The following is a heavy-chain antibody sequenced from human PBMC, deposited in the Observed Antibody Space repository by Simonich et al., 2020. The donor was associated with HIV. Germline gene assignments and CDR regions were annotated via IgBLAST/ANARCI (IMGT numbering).Heavy chain of an antibody. CDR2: IRSSSSYI. J-gene: IGHJ4*02. D-gene: IGHD2-2*01. CDR3: ARDGRKGSSTSCSGD. V-gene: IGHV3-21*01. CDR1: GFPFSSYS. Sequence: EVQLVESGGGLVKPGGSLRLSCAASGFPFSSYSMNWVRQAPGKGLEWVSSIRSSSSYIYSTDSVTGRFTISRDNAKNSLDLQMNSLRAEDTAVYYCARDGRKGSSTSCSGDWGQGTLVTVSS.